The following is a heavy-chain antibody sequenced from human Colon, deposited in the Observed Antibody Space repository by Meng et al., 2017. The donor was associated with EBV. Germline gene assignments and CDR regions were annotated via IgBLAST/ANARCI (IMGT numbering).Heavy chain of an antibody. CDR2: IIHGGSP. D-gene: IGHD2-8*02. CDR1: GGSLSGAY. CDR3: ARRPTGIDY. J-gene: IGHJ4*02. V-gene: IGHV4-34*12. Sequence: QGQLQQWGAGLLNPSETLPLTCAVNGGSLSGAYWNWIRPPPGKGLKWIGEIIHGGSPSYNPSLKSRVTISIDTSKNQLSLMLSSVTAADTAVYYCARRPTGIDYWGQGTLVTVSS.